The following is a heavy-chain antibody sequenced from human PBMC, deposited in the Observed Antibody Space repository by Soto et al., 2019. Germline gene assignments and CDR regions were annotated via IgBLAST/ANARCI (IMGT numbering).Heavy chain of an antibody. CDR1: AGTFSRYS. D-gene: IGHD2-2*01. J-gene: IGHJ6*02. CDR3: AREDRDRETGLVPAAIDGMDV. Sequence: QVQLVQSGAEVKKPGSSVKVSCKASAGTFSRYSITWVRQAPGHGLEGIGRIIPIFGIASYAQKFQGSVTFTEDGPADTAYMELSSLRSDDTAVYYCAREDRDRETGLVPAAIDGMDVWGQGTTVTVSS. CDR2: IIPIFGIA. V-gene: IGHV1-69*08.